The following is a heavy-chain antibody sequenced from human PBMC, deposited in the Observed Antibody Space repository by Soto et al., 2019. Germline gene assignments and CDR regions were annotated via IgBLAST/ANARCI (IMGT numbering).Heavy chain of an antibody. D-gene: IGHD6-6*01. CDR2: ISGDGKDT. J-gene: IGHJ6*02. CDR3: ASVPLVRTSSYYCGMDV. CDR1: GFTFRNYR. Sequence: GGSLRLSCATSGFTFRNYRMDWVRQAPGKGLEWVACISGDGKDTFYRDSVKGRFTISRDNAESSLVLQMNSLTVEDTAVYHCASVPLVRTSSYYCGMDVWGPGTTVTVSS. V-gene: IGHV3-21*06.